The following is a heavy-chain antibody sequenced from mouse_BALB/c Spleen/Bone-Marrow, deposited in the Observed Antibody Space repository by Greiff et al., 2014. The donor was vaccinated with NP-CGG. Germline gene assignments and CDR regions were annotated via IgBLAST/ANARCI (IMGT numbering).Heavy chain of an antibody. CDR1: GYSITSDYS. CDR2: IHYSGTT. J-gene: IGHJ4*01. CDR3: ARFAGTPYTMDY. D-gene: IGHD4-1*01. Sequence: DVQLVESGPDLVKPSQSLSLTCTVTGYSITSDYSWHWIRQFPGNKLEWMGYIHYSGTTVYDPSLKSRISFTRDTSNNQFFLQLNSVTTEDTATYYCARFAGTPYTMDYWGRGTSVTVSS. V-gene: IGHV3-1*02.